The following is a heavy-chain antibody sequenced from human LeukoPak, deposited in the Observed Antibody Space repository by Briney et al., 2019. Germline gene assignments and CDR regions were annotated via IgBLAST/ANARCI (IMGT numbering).Heavy chain of an antibody. CDR3: AIRYGSGSYYNDY. J-gene: IGHJ4*02. CDR1: GGTLSSYA. V-gene: IGHV1-69*04. CDR2: IIPILGIA. Sequence: SVKVSCKASGGTLSSYAISWVRQAPGQGLEWMGRIIPILGIANYAQKFQGRVTITADKSTSTAYMELSSLRSEDTAVYYCAIRYGSGSYYNDYWGQGTLVTVSS. D-gene: IGHD3-10*01.